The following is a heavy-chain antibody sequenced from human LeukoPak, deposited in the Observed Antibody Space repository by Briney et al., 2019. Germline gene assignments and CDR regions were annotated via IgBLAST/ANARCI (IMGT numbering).Heavy chain of an antibody. CDR1: EFTVSSNY. V-gene: IGHV3-53*01. J-gene: IGHJ4*02. D-gene: IGHD5-24*01. CDR3: ARGTIALRYGYSYYPGY. Sequence: GGSLRLSCAASEFTVSSNYMSWVRQAPGKGLEWVSVIYSGGSTYYADSVKGRFTISRDNSKNTLYLQMNSLRAEDTAVYYCARGTIALRYGYSYYPGYWGQGTLVTVSS. CDR2: IYSGGST.